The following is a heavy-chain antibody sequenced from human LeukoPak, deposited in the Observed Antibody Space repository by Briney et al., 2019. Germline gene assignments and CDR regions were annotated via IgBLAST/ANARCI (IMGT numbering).Heavy chain of an antibody. J-gene: IGHJ4*02. CDR2: IYHSGST. CDR1: GYSISTGYY. D-gene: IGHD3-3*01. V-gene: IGHV4-38-2*01. CDR3: ARQESITIFIDY. Sequence: SETLSLTCAVSGYSISTGYYWGWIRQPPGKGLEWIGNIYHSGSTYYNPSLKSRVTISVDTSKNQFSLKLRSVTAAGTAVYYCARQESITIFIDYWGQGTLVTVSS.